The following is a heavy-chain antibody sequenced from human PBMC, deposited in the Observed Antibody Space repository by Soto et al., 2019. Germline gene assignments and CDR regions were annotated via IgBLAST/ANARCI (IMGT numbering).Heavy chain of an antibody. CDR1: GFTYSSYA. CDR2: ISGSGGST. V-gene: IGHV3-23*01. D-gene: IGHD2-21*01. Sequence: EVQLLESGGGLIQPGGSLRLSCAASGFTYSSYAMSWVRQAPGKGLEWVSAISGSGGSTYYADSVKGRFTISRDNSKNTLYLQMNSLRAEDTAVYYCARTFANSFDYWGQGTLVSVSS. J-gene: IGHJ4*02. CDR3: ARTFANSFDY.